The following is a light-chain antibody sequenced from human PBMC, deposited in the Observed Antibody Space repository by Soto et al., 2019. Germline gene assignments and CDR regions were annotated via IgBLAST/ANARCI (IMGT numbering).Light chain of an antibody. CDR1: SSDVGAYNY. CDR2: DVT. J-gene: IGLJ2*01. Sequence: QSVLTQPASVSGSPGQSITISCTGTSSDVGAYNYVSWYQQHPGKAPKLIIYDVTNRPSGVSDRFSGSKSGNTASLTISGLQAEDEADYQCSSHTSNSALDIFGGGNKVTVL. V-gene: IGLV2-14*01. CDR3: SSHTSNSALDI.